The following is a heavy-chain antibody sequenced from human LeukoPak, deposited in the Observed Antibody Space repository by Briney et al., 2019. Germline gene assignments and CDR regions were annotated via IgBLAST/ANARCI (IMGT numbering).Heavy chain of an antibody. J-gene: IGHJ3*02. V-gene: IGHV4-4*09. CDR2: IYTSGST. CDR1: GGSISSYY. Sequence: SETLSLTCTVSGGSISSYYWSWIRQPPGKGLEWIGYIYTSGSTNYNPSLKSRVTISVDTSKNQFSLKLSSVTAADTAVYYCAREMATTPGAFDIWGQGTVVTVSS. CDR3: AREMATTPGAFDI. D-gene: IGHD5-24*01.